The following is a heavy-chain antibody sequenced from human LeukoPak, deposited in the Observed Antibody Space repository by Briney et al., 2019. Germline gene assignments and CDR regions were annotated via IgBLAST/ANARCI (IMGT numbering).Heavy chain of an antibody. CDR3: ARVMATISRDFDY. V-gene: IGHV4-34*01. Sequence: SETLSLTCAVYGGSFSGYYWSWIRQPPGKGLEWIGEINHSGSTNYNPSLKRRVTISVDTSKNQFSLKLSSVTAADTAVYYCARVMATISRDFDYWGQGTLVTVSS. CDR2: INHSGST. D-gene: IGHD5-24*01. J-gene: IGHJ4*02. CDR1: GGSFSGYY.